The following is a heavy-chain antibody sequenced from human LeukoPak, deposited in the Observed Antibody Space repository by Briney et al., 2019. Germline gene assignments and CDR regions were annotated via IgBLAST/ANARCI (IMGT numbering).Heavy chain of an antibody. V-gene: IGHV1-46*01. CDR2: ISPSGGST. J-gene: IGHJ5*02. CDR1: GYTFTSNY. CDR3: ARADLIVGATTNWSDP. D-gene: IGHD1-26*01. Sequence: ASVKVSCKAFGYTFTSNYMHWVRQAPGQGPEWMGVISPSGGSTTYAQKFQGRVTLTRDMSTSTDYLELSSLRSEDTAVYYCARADLIVGATTNWSDPWGQGTLVTVSS.